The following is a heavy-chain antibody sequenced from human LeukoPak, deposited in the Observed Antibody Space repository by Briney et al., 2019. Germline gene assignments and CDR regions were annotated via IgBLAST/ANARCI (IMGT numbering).Heavy chain of an antibody. Sequence: PSETLSLTCSVSGGSISSGDYYWTWIRQAAGKGLEWIGRIYTSGSTNYNPSLKSRVTMSVDTSKRQFSLKLSSVTAADTAVYYCARGYGDTESLDYWGQGTLVTVSS. J-gene: IGHJ4*02. CDR3: ARGYGDTESLDY. V-gene: IGHV4-61*02. CDR1: GGSISSGDYY. D-gene: IGHD4-17*01. CDR2: IYTSGST.